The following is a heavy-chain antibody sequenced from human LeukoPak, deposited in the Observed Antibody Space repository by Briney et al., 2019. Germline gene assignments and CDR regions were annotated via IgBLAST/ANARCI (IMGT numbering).Heavy chain of an antibody. J-gene: IGHJ5*02. CDR1: GFTFSSYA. V-gene: IGHV3-23*01. Sequence: GGSLRLSCAASGFTFSSYAMSWVRQAPGKGLEWVSAISGSGGSTYYADSVKGRFTISRDNSKNTLYLQMNSLRAEDTAVYYCAKDPKDYDFWSGPNWFDPWGQGTLVTASS. CDR3: AKDPKDYDFWSGPNWFDP. D-gene: IGHD3-3*01. CDR2: ISGSGGST.